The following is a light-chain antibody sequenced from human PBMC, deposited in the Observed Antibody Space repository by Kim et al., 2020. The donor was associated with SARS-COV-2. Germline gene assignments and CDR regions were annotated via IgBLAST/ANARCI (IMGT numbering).Light chain of an antibody. CDR2: GAS. CDR3: QQTYST. Sequence: DIQMTQSPSSLSASVGDRVTITCRASQTIKTYLNWYQQKPGKAPKLLIYGASNLQSGVPSRFNGGGSGTEFTLTISSLQPEDSATYYCQQTYSTFGQGTKLEI. CDR1: QTIKTY. V-gene: IGKV1-39*01. J-gene: IGKJ2*01.